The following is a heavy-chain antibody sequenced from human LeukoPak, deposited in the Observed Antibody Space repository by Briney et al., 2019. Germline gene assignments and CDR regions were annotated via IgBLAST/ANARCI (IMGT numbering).Heavy chain of an antibody. J-gene: IGHJ4*02. V-gene: IGHV3-7*01. CDR3: AKDNRDYYIDY. CDR1: GFNFGEFW. CDR2: IKQDGSEK. D-gene: IGHD3-10*01. Sequence: GGSLRLSCEASGFNFGEFWMSWVRQAPGKGLEWVANIKQDGSEKYYVDSVKGRFTISRDNAKNSLYLQMNSLRAEDTAVYYCAKDNRDYYIDYWGQGTLVTVSS.